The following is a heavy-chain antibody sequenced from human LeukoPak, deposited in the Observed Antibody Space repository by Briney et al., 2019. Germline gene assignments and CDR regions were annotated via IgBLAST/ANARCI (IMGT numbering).Heavy chain of an antibody. J-gene: IGHJ4*02. V-gene: IGHV1-69*04. Sequence: GSSVKVSCKASGGAFSSYAISWVRQAPGQGLEWMGRIIPILGIANYAQKFQGRVTITADKSTSTAYMELSSLRSEDTAVYYCASRYYYDSSGYYNYWGLGTLVIVSS. CDR2: IIPILGIA. CDR3: ASRYYYDSSGYYNY. D-gene: IGHD3-22*01. CDR1: GGAFSSYA.